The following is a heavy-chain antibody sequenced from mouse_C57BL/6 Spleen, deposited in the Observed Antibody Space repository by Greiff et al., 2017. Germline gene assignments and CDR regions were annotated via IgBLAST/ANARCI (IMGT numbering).Heavy chain of an antibody. Sequence: EVQLVESEGGLVQPGSSMKLSCTASGFTFSDYYMAWVRQVPEKGLEWVANINYDGSSTYYLDSLKSRFIISRDNAKNILYLQMSSLKSEDTATYYCARETSYYYGSSYWYFDVWGTGTTVTVSS. V-gene: IGHV5-16*01. CDR3: ARETSYYYGSSYWYFDV. CDR1: GFTFSDYY. CDR2: INYDGSST. D-gene: IGHD1-1*01. J-gene: IGHJ1*03.